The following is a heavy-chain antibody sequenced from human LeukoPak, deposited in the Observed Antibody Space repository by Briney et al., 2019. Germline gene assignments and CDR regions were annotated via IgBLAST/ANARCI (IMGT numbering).Heavy chain of an antibody. Sequence: GESLKISCKGSGYIFTTYWIGWVRQMPGKGLEWMGIIYPGDSDTRYSPSFQGQVTISADKSISTAYLQWSSLKASDTAMYYCARQEVTATIDYWGQGTLVTVSS. CDR2: IYPGDSDT. CDR1: GYIFTTYW. CDR3: ARQEVTATIDY. V-gene: IGHV5-51*01. D-gene: IGHD2-21*02. J-gene: IGHJ4*02.